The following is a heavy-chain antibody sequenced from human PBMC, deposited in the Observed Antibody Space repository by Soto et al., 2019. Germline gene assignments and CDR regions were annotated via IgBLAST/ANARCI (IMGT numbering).Heavy chain of an antibody. Sequence: GGSLRLSCAASGFTFSSNYMSWVRQAPGKGLEWVSAICGSGGSKYYADSVKGRFTISRDNSKNTLYLQMNSLRAEDTAVYYCAKDSYYDFWSGYYDYWGQGTLVTVSS. J-gene: IGHJ4*02. CDR2: ICGSGGSK. D-gene: IGHD3-3*01. CDR3: AKDSYYDFWSGYYDY. CDR1: GFTFSSNY. V-gene: IGHV3-23*01.